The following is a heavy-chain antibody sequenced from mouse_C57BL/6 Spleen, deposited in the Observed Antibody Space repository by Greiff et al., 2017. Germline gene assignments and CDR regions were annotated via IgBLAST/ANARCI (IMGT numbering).Heavy chain of an antibody. CDR3: ARGDWGYAMDY. Sequence: VQLQQSGAELVKPGASVKLSCKASGYTFTSYWMHWVKQRPGQGLEWIGMIHPNSGSTNYNEKFKSKATLTVDKSSSTAYMQLSSLTSEDSAVYYCARGDWGYAMDYWGQGTSVTVSS. CDR2: IHPNSGST. J-gene: IGHJ4*01. CDR1: GYTFTSYW. V-gene: IGHV1-64*01. D-gene: IGHD4-1*01.